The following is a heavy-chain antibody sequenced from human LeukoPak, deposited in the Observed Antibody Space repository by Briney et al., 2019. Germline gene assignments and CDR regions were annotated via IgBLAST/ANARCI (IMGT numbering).Heavy chain of an antibody. V-gene: IGHV4-39*01. CDR3: GRHFLWLSGDIEY. CDR1: GGSISSSSYY. CDR2: IYYSGST. Sequence: SETLSLTCTVSGGSISSSSYYWGWIRQPPGKGLEWIGSIYYSGSTYYNPSLKSRVTISVDTSKNRFSLKLSSVTAADTAVYYCGRHFLWLSGDIEYWGQGTLVTVSS. D-gene: IGHD7-27*01. J-gene: IGHJ4*02.